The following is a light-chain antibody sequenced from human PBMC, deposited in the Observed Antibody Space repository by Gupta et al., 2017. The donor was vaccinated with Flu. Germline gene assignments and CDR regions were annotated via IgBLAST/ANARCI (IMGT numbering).Light chain of an antibody. CDR2: GTS. CDR1: QSVNYR. J-gene: IGKJ5*01. CDR3: QQYDNWNAVT. V-gene: IGKV3-15*01. Sequence: EVVLTQSPATLSVSPGERATLSCRASQSVNYRLAWYQQKSGQAPRLLFYGTSIRAPGIPVRFSGSGSGTEFTLTISGLQPEDFALYYCQQYDNWNAVTFGQGTRLEIK.